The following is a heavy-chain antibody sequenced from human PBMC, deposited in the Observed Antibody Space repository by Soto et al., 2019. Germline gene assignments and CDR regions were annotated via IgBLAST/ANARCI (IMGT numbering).Heavy chain of an antibody. Sequence: QVQLVQSGAEVKKPGSSVNCSCKASGGTFSSYAISWVRQAPGQVLEWMGGIIPIFGTANYAQKFQGRVTITADESTSKAYMQLSSLRSEDTAFYYCASEPGVDNNVHGYWGQGTLVTVSS. CDR1: GGTFSSYA. J-gene: IGHJ4*02. CDR3: ASEPGVDNNVHGY. V-gene: IGHV1-69*01. D-gene: IGHD1-1*01. CDR2: IIPIFGTA.